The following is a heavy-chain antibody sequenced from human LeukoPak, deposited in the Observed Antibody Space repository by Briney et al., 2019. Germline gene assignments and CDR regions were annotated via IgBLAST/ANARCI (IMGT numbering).Heavy chain of an antibody. CDR1: GYTFTDYF. CDR2: NSAYNGNT. Sequence: ASVKVSCKASGYTFTDYFIHWVRQAPGQGLGWMGWNSAYNGNTNYAQNLQGRVTMTADTSTSIAYMELRSLRPDDTAVYYCVRDGGGLYYYYYMDVWGTGTTVTVSS. J-gene: IGHJ6*03. V-gene: IGHV1-18*04. CDR3: VRDGGGLYYYYYMDV. D-gene: IGHD3-16*01.